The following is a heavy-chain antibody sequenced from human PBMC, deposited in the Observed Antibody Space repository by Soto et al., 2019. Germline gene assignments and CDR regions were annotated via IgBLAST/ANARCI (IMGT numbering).Heavy chain of an antibody. CDR2: IYYSGST. CDR1: GGSISSYY. J-gene: IGHJ4*02. D-gene: IGHD4-17*01. Sequence: QVQLQESGPGLVKPSETLSLTCTVSGGSISSYYWSWIRQPPGKGLEWIGYIYYSGSTNYNPSLXSXAXIXXDTSKNHFPLKLSSVTAADTAVYYCASRYGGTLDYWGQGTLVTVSS. CDR3: ASRYGGTLDY. V-gene: IGHV4-59*08.